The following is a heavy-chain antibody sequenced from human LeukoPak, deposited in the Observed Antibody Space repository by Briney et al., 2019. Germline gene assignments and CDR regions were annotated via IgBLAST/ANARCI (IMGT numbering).Heavy chain of an antibody. D-gene: IGHD3-3*01. CDR3: ARGSELRFLEWLTQIGGMDV. CDR2: ISYDGSNK. Sequence: GGSLRLSCAASGFTFSSYAMHWVRQAPGKGLEWVAVISYDGSNKYYADSVKGRFTISRDNSKNTLYLQMNSLRAEDTAVYYCARGSELRFLEWLTQIGGMDVWGQGTTATVSS. CDR1: GFTFSSYA. J-gene: IGHJ6*02. V-gene: IGHV3-30-3*01.